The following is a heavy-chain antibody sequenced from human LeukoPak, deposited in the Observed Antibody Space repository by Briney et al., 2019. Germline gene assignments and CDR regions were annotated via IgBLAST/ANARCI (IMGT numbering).Heavy chain of an antibody. D-gene: IGHD1-26*01. CDR1: GFTFSTFS. CDR3: ANELGATMVYAFDI. CDR2: ISSSSSTT. Sequence: GGSLRLSCAASGFTFSTFSMNWVRQAPGKGPEWVSYISSSSSTTYYADSVKGRFTISRDNSKNTLYLQMNSLRAEDTAVYYCANELGATMVYAFDIWGQGTMVTVSS. V-gene: IGHV3-48*01. J-gene: IGHJ3*02.